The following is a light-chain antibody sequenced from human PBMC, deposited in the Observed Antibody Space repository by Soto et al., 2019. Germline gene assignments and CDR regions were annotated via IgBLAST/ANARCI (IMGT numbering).Light chain of an antibody. V-gene: IGKV3-20*01. J-gene: IGKJ4*01. Sequence: EIVLTQSPGTLSLSPGERATLSCRASQSVSGSYLAWYQQRPGQAPRLLIYGASSRATGIPDRFSGSGSGTYFTLTISRLETEDFAVYYWQQYGSSPLTFGGGTKVEIK. CDR1: QSVSGSY. CDR2: GAS. CDR3: QQYGSSPLT.